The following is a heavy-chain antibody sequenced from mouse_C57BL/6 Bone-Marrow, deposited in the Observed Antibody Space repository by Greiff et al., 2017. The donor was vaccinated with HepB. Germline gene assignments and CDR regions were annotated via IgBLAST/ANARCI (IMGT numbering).Heavy chain of an antibody. J-gene: IGHJ3*01. V-gene: IGHV2-2*01. D-gene: IGHD1-1*01. CDR1: GFSFTSYG. CDR2: IWSGGST. Sequence: QVQLKESGPGLVQPSQSLSITCTVSGFSFTSYGVHWVRQSPGKGLEWLGVIWSGGSTDYNAAFISRLSISKDNSKSQVFFKMNSLQADDTAIYYCARTGPYYYGSRGGFAYWGQGTLVTVSA. CDR3: ARTGPYYYGSRGGFAY.